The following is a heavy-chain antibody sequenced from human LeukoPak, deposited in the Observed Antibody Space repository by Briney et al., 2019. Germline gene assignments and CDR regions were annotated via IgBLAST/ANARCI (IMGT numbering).Heavy chain of an antibody. CDR1: GGTFSSYA. Sequence: ASVKVFCKASGGTFSSYAISGVRQAPGQGVEWVGGIIPIFGTANYAQKFQGRVTITADESTRTAYMELSSLRSEDTAVYYCARDLDGYCSSTSCYSAFDYWGQGTLVTVSS. J-gene: IGHJ4*02. CDR2: IIPIFGTA. CDR3: ARDLDGYCSSTSCYSAFDY. V-gene: IGHV1-69*13. D-gene: IGHD2-2*02.